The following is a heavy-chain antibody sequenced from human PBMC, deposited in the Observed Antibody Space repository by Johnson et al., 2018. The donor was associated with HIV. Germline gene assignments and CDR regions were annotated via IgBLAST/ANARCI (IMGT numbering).Heavy chain of an antibody. CDR3: AREENWGSEAGAFDI. J-gene: IGHJ3*02. CDR1: GFTFSSYA. D-gene: IGHD7-27*01. Sequence: QVQLVESGGGLVQPGGSLRLSCAASGFTFSSYAMHWVRQAPGKGLEWVAVISYDGSNKYYADSVKGRFTISRDNSKNTLYLQMNSLRAEDTAVYYCAREENWGSEAGAFDIWGQGTMVTVSS. V-gene: IGHV3-30*04. CDR2: ISYDGSNK.